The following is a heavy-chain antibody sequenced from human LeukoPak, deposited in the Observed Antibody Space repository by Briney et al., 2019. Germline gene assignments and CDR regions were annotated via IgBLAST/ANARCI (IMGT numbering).Heavy chain of an antibody. V-gene: IGHV3-48*01. CDR3: ARDRGIVGATTSDY. D-gene: IGHD1-26*01. CDR2: ISSSSSTI. CDR1: GFTFSSYS. Sequence: QAGGSLRLSCAASGFTFSSYSMNWVRQAPGKGLEWVSYISSSSSTIYYADSVKGRFTISRDNAKNSLYLQMNSLRAEDTAVYYCARDRGIVGATTSDYWGQGTLVTVPS. J-gene: IGHJ4*02.